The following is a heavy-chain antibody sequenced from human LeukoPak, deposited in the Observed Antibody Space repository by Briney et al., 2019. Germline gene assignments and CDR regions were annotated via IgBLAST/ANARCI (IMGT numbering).Heavy chain of an antibody. CDR2: INPNSGGT. CDR3: ASSHGIASRSPPGY. V-gene: IGHV1-2*02. J-gene: IGHJ4*02. Sequence: GASVKVPCKSSGYTFTAYYMHWVRRAPGQGFEWMGWINPNSGGTDYAQKFQGRVTMTRDTSITAAYMELSRLTSDDTAIYYCASSHGIASRSPPGYWGQGTLVTVSS. D-gene: IGHD6-6*01. CDR1: GYTFTAYY.